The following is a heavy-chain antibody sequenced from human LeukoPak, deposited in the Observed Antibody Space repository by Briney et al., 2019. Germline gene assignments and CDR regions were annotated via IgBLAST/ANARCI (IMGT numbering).Heavy chain of an antibody. CDR2: MNQDGSDT. J-gene: IGHJ4*02. V-gene: IGHV3-74*01. CDR1: GFTLSSDW. Sequence: GGSLRFSCAVSGFTLSSDWMHWVRQAPGKGLEWVSRMNQDGSDTSYADSVKGRFTISRDNAKNTVYLQMNSLRAEDSAVYYCATVFGYWGRGTLVTVSS. CDR3: ATVFGY.